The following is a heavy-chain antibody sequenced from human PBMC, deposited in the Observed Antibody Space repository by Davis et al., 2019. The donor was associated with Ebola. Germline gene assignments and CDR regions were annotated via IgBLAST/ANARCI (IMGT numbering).Heavy chain of an antibody. Sequence: AASVKVSCKASGGTFSRYAISWVRQAPGQGLEWMGGIIPIFGTANYAQKFQGRVTITADESTSTAYMELSSLRSEDTAVYYCARDLGRGYSSSWYDGDDWTFDPWGQGTLVTVSS. CDR2: IIPIFGTA. CDR3: ARDLGRGYSSSWYDGDDWTFDP. CDR1: GGTFSRYA. J-gene: IGHJ5*02. D-gene: IGHD6-13*01. V-gene: IGHV1-69*13.